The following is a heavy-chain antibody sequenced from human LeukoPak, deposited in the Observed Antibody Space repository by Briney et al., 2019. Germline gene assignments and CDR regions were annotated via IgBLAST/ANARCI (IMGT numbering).Heavy chain of an antibody. CDR2: ISSSSSYI. V-gene: IGHV3-21*01. D-gene: IGHD2-2*02. CDR1: GFTFSSYS. Sequence: GGSLRLSCAASGFTFSSYSMTWVRQAPGKGLEWVSSISSSSSYIYYADSVKGRFTISRDNAKNSLYLQMNSLRAEDTAVYYCARDLHIVVVPAAIGYYYYGMDVWGQGTTVTVSS. CDR3: ARDLHIVVVPAAIGYYYYGMDV. J-gene: IGHJ6*02.